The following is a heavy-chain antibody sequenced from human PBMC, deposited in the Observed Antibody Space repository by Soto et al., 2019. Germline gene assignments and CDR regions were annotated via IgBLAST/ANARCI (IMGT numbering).Heavy chain of an antibody. J-gene: IGHJ4*02. V-gene: IGHV3-74*01. CDR2: INSDGRTT. CDR1: GFTFSGYW. D-gene: IGHD4-17*01. CDR3: ASAKIGDYFQVY. Sequence: GGSLRLSCAVSGFTFSGYWMQWVRQAPGKGLVWVSRINSDGRTTSYADSVKGRFTISRDNAKDTLYLQMDSLRAEDTAVYYCASAKIGDYFQVYWGQGTLVTVSS.